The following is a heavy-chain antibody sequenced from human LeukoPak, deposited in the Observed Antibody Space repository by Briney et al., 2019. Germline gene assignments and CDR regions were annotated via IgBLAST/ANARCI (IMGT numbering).Heavy chain of an antibody. CDR3: ARDKHYYGSGSYPY. J-gene: IGHJ4*02. V-gene: IGHV3-33*01. CDR2: IWYDGSNK. CDR1: GFTFSSYG. D-gene: IGHD3-10*01. Sequence: GRSLRLSCAASGFTFSSYGMHWVRQAPGKGLEWVAVIWYDGSNKYYADSVKGRFTISRDDSKNSLYLQMNSLRAEDTAVYYCARDKHYYGSGSYPYWGQGTLVTVSS.